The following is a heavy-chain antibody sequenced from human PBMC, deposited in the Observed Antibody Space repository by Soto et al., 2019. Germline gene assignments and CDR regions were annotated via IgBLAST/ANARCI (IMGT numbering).Heavy chain of an antibody. Sequence: GGSLRLSCAASGFTFSSYAMSWVRQAPGKGLEWVSAISGSGGSTYYADSVRGRFTISRDNSKNTLYLQMNSLRAEDTAVYYCAKDRSIAAAGSRSSGMDVWGQGTTVTVSS. CDR2: ISGSGGST. D-gene: IGHD6-13*01. CDR3: AKDRSIAAAGSRSSGMDV. V-gene: IGHV3-23*01. CDR1: GFTFSSYA. J-gene: IGHJ6*02.